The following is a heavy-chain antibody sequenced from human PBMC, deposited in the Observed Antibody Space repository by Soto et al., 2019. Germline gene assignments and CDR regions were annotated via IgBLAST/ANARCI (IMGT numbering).Heavy chain of an antibody. V-gene: IGHV1-8*01. J-gene: IGHJ4*02. D-gene: IGHD4-17*01. CDR3: ARWDYGYYARFDY. CDR2: MNPNSGNT. CDR1: GYTFTSHD. Sequence: QVQLVQSGAEVKKSGASVMVSCKASGYTFTSHDINWVRQATGQGLEWMGWMNPNSGNTGYAQKFQGRVTMTRNTSISTAYMELSSLRSEDTAVYYCARWDYGYYARFDYWGQGTLVTVSS.